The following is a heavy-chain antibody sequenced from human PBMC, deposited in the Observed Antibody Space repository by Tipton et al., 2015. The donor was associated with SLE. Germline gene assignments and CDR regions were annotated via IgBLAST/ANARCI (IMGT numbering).Heavy chain of an antibody. CDR2: IIPIFGTT. D-gene: IGHD3/OR15-3a*01. J-gene: IGHJ4*02. Sequence: QLVQSGPEVKKPGSSVKVSCKASGGTFSGYAISWVRQAPGQGLEWMGGIIPIFGTTNYAQEFQGRVTITTDDSTSTAYMELSSLRSEDTAVYYCASGFHSGLGYWGQGTLVTVSS. CDR1: GGTFSGYA. V-gene: IGHV1-69*05. CDR3: ASGFHSGLGY.